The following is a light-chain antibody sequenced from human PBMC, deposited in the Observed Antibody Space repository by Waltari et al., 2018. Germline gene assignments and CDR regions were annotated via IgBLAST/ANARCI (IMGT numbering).Light chain of an antibody. CDR1: QSVGRT. CDR3: QHYVRLPVT. Sequence: EIVLTQSPGTLSLSPGERATLSCWTSQSVGRTLAWYQHKPGQPPSLLIYGASIRATGIPDRFSGSGSGTDFSLTISRLEPEDFAVYYCQHYVRLPVTFGQGTKVEIK. J-gene: IGKJ1*01. CDR2: GAS. V-gene: IGKV3-20*01.